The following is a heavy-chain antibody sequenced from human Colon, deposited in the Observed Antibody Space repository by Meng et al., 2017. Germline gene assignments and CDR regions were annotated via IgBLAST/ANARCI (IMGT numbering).Heavy chain of an antibody. D-gene: IGHD1-14*01. J-gene: IGHJ2*01. V-gene: IGHV4-59*01. CDR3: ARNRDSGL. Sequence: SETLSLTCTVSGGSISPYWWTWIRQPPGKGLEWIGNIYYTGSTNYDPSLKSRVTISVDTSKNQFSLSLSSVTAADTAVYYCARNRDSGLWGRGTQVTVSS. CDR1: GGSISPYW. CDR2: IYYTGST.